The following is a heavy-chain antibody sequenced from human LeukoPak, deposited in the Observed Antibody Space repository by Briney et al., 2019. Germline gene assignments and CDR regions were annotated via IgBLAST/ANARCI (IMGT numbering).Heavy chain of an antibody. CDR1: GYTFTGYY. CDR3: ARSGASYSNFDY. Sequence: GASVKVSCKASGYTFTGYYMHWLRQAPGQGLEWMGRINPNSGGTNYAQKFQGRVTMTRDTSISTAYMELSRLRSDDTAVYYCARSGASYSNFDYWGQGTLVTVSS. D-gene: IGHD1-26*01. J-gene: IGHJ4*02. V-gene: IGHV1-2*06. CDR2: INPNSGGT.